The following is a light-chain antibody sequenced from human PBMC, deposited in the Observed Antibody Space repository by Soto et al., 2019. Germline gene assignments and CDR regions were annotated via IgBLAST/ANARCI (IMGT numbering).Light chain of an antibody. Sequence: QSVLTQPASVSGSPGQSITNSCTGTSSDVGAYDFVSWYQHSPGKAPKLVTFDVTHRPPGISDRFSGSKSANTASLTISGLQAADEAFYYCSSYTTRSTLVFGGGTKLTVL. J-gene: IGLJ2*01. CDR2: DVT. CDR3: SSYTTRSTLV. V-gene: IGLV2-14*01. CDR1: SSDVGAYDF.